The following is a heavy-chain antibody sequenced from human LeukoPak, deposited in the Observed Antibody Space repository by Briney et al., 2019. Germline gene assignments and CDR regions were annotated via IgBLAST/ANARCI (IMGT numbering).Heavy chain of an antibody. V-gene: IGHV3-7*01. CDR2: INPDGSES. CDR1: EFEPTYFW. J-gene: IGHJ6*04. CDR3: ATFVGTVSGSYTVPGGLLV. D-gene: IGHD3-16*02. Sequence: GGSLRLSCVALEFEPTYFWMTWVRRAPGKGLEWVANINPDGSESFCLDSVRGRFTISRDNAKKSLYLQMNRLRAEDTAVYYCATFVGTVSGSYTVPGGLLVWGKGTTVSVSS.